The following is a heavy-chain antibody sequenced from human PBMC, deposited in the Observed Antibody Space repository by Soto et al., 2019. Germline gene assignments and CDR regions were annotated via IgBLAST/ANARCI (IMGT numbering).Heavy chain of an antibody. J-gene: IGHJ5*02. CDR1: GGSISSSSYF. CDR3: ARQRAVAARPVWFAP. Sequence: QLQLQESGPGLVKPSETLSLTCTVSGGSISSSSYFWDWIRQPPGKGLEWIGSIHYTGSTYYNPSLQSRVTIAVDTSKNQLSLKLTSVTAADTAVYYCARQRAVAARPVWFAPWGQGTLVTVSS. CDR2: IHYTGST. D-gene: IGHD6-6*01. V-gene: IGHV4-39*01.